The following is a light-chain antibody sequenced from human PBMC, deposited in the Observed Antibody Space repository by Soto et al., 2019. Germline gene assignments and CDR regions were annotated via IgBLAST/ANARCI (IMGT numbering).Light chain of an antibody. CDR2: EGT. J-gene: IGLJ1*01. V-gene: IGLV1-44*01. CDR1: SSNIGSGT. Sequence: QSVLTQPPSVSGTPGQRVTISCSGSSSNIGSGTVNWYQQLPGTAPKLLIYEGTQRPSGVSSRFSGSKSGNTASLTISGLEAEDEADYYCCSYASSSSYVVGTGTKV. CDR3: CSYASSSSYV.